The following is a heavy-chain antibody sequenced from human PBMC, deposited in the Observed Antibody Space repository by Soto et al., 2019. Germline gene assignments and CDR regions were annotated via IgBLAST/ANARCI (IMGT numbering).Heavy chain of an antibody. D-gene: IGHD2-2*01. CDR1: GGTFSSYA. Sequence: QVQLVQSGAEVKKPGSSVKVSCKASGGTFSSYAISWVRQAPGQGLEWMGGIIPIFGTANYAQKFQGRVTITADKSTSTAYMELSSLRSEDTAVYYCARVDKDIVVVPAEHYYYYYGIDVWGQGTTVTVSS. J-gene: IGHJ6*02. CDR2: IIPIFGTA. CDR3: ARVDKDIVVVPAEHYYYYYGIDV. V-gene: IGHV1-69*06.